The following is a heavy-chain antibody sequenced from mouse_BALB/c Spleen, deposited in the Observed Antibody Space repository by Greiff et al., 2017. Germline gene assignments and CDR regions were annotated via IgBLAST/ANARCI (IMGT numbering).Heavy chain of an antibody. D-gene: IGHD2-14*01. J-gene: IGHJ4*01. CDR2: INSNGGST. V-gene: IGHV5-6-2*01. CDR3: ARRGYGAMDY. Sequence: EVKLMESGGGLVKLGGSLKLSCAASGFTFSSYYMSWVRQTPEKRLELVAAINSNGGSTYYPDTVKGRFTISRDNAKNTLYLQMSSLKSEDTALYYCARRGYGAMDYWGQGTSVTVSS. CDR1: GFTFSSYY.